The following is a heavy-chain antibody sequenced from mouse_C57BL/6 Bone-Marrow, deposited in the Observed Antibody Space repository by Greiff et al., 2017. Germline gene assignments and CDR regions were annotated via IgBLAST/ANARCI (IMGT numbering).Heavy chain of an antibody. D-gene: IGHD1-1*01. CDR2: IYPRDGST. CDR3: ARDYGSSYWYFDV. V-gene: IGHV1-85*01. CDR1: GYTFTSYD. J-gene: IGHJ1*03. Sequence: QVQLKESGPELVKPGASVKLSCKASGYTFTSYDINWVKQRPGPGLEWIGWIYPRDGSTKYNEKFKGKATLPVDTSSSTAYMELHSLTSEDSAVYFCARDYGSSYWYFDVWGTGTTVTVSS.